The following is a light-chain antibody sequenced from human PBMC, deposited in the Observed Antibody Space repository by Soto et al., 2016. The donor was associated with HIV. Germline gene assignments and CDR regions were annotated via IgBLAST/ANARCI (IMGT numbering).Light chain of an antibody. Sequence: DVVMTQSPLSLPVTLGQPASISCRSSQSLVHSDGNVYLSWFQQRPGQSPRRLIYEVSNRESGVPDRFSGSGSATDFTLKISRVEAEDVGVYFCMQGTHWPPITFGQGTRLDFK. CDR1: QSLVHSDGNVY. CDR2: EVS. V-gene: IGKV2-30*02. CDR3: MQGTHWPPIT. J-gene: IGKJ5*01.